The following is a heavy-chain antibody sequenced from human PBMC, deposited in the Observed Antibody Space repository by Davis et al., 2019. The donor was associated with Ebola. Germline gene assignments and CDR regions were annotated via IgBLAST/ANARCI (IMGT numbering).Heavy chain of an antibody. CDR1: GYSFTSYW. J-gene: IGHJ6*04. CDR3: ARHGSFYYYYYGMDV. V-gene: IGHV5-51*01. Sequence: GESLKISCKGSGYSFTSYWIGWVRQMPGKGLEWMGIIYPGDSDTRYSPSFQGQVTISADKPISTAYLQWSSLKASDTAMYYCARHGSFYYYYYGMDVWGKGTTVTVSS. CDR2: IYPGDSDT.